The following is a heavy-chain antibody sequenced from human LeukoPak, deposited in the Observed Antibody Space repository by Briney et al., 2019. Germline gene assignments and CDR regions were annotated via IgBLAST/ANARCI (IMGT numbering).Heavy chain of an antibody. CDR1: GGSFSGYY. Sequence: SQTLSLTCAVYGGSFSGYYWSWIRQPPGKGLEWIGEINHSGSTNYNPSLKSRVTISVDRSKNQFSLKLSSVTAEDTAVYYCVRGGGSSGSGFDYWGQGTLVTVSS. D-gene: IGHD3-22*01. J-gene: IGHJ4*02. CDR2: INHSGST. CDR3: VRGGGSSGSGFDY. V-gene: IGHV4-34*01.